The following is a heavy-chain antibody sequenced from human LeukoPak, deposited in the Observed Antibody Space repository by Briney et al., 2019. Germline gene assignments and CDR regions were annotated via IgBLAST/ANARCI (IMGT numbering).Heavy chain of an antibody. Sequence: PSETLSLTCAVYGASYTAYYWSWIRQPPGKGLEWTGDIVHRGTATYNPSLKSRLTISADASKTQFSRKLNSVTDADTAGYYCAVGITILGVAASFDSWGQGNLVIVSS. CDR2: IVHRGTA. J-gene: IGHJ4*02. V-gene: IGHV4-34*12. D-gene: IGHD3-3*01. CDR1: GASYTAYY. CDR3: AVGITILGVAASFDS.